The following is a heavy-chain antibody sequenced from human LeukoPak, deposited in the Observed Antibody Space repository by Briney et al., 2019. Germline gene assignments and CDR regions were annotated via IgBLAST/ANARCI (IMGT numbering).Heavy chain of an antibody. Sequence: SATLSLTCPVSGASISTHSWSWIRPPAGKGLEGIGRIYASGNTNYNPSLKSRLTISVDTSKNQFSLNLTSVTAADTAVYFCAREFGDTAMSTRHFDYWGQGTLVTVSS. CDR2: IYASGNT. CDR1: GASISTHS. CDR3: AREFGDTAMSTRHFDY. J-gene: IGHJ4*02. V-gene: IGHV4-4*07. D-gene: IGHD5-18*01.